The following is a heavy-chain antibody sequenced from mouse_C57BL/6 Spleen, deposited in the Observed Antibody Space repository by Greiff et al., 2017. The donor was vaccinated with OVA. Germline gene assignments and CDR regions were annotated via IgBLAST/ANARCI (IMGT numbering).Heavy chain of an antibody. CDR2: ISTRSGHT. Sequence: VQLQQSGAELARPGASVKLSCKASGYTFTSYGISWVKQRTGQGLEWIGEISTRSGHTYYNEKFKGKATLTADKSYSTADMELRSLTSEDSAVYFCARDYYGSSLYYYAMDYWGQGTSVTVSS. CDR3: ARDYYGSSLYYYAMDY. J-gene: IGHJ4*01. V-gene: IGHV1-81*01. CDR1: GYTFTSYG. D-gene: IGHD1-1*01.